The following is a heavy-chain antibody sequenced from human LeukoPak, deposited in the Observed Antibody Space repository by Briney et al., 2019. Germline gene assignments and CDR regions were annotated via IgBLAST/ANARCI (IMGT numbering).Heavy chain of an antibody. J-gene: IGHJ4*02. CDR1: GFTFSSYG. CDR3: AKDLGVRYFDWLITGSDY. Sequence: RSPCPSCAASGFTFSSYGMHWVGQAPGKGLEWVAVISYDGSNKYYADSVKGRFTISRDNTNNTLYLQMTSLRAEDTAVYYCAKDLGVRYFDWLITGSDYWGQGILVTVSS. V-gene: IGHV3-30*18. D-gene: IGHD3-9*01. CDR2: ISYDGSNK.